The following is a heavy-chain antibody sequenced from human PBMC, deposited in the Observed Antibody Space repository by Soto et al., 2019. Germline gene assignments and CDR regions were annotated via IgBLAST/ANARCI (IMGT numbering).Heavy chain of an antibody. CDR3: ARDVSPGSRSLYLDAFDI. CDR1: GFSFSNYW. J-gene: IGHJ3*02. CDR2: IKRDGSGG. D-gene: IGHD3-16*01. Sequence: EVQLVESGGGLVQPGGSLRLSCAASGFSFSNYWMTWVRQAPGKGLEWVANIKRDGSGGSYLDSVRGRFTVSRDNAKTPLYTQMDSLRAEDTALYYCARDVSPGSRSLYLDAFDIWGQGTMVTVSS. V-gene: IGHV3-7*05.